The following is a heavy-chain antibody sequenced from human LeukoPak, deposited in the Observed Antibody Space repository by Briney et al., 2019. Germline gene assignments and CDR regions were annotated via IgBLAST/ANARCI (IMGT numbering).Heavy chain of an antibody. Sequence: ASVKVSCKGSGYNFDRYGVNWVRQAPGQGLEWVGWISTYNGNTFYAQKFEGRVSMTTDTSTNTVYMDLRSLRSDDTAVYYCARDLEHCRNIICSNSAYWGQGTLGTVSS. CDR2: ISTYNGNT. CDR1: GYNFDRYG. D-gene: IGHD2-2*01. CDR3: ARDLEHCRNIICSNSAY. V-gene: IGHV1-18*04. J-gene: IGHJ4*02.